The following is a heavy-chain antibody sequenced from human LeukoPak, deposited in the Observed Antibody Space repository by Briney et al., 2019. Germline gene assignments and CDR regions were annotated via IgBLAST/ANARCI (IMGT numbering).Heavy chain of an antibody. V-gene: IGHV4-34*01. CDR2: INHSGST. CDR3: ARRPSLTVPAAIY. D-gene: IGHD2-2*01. Sequence: SETLSLTCAVYGGSFSGYYWSWIRQPPGKGLEWIGEINHSGSTNYNPSLKSRVTISVDTSKNQFSLKLSSVTAADTAVYYCARRPSLTVPAAIYWGQGTLVTVSS. CDR1: GGSFSGYY. J-gene: IGHJ4*02.